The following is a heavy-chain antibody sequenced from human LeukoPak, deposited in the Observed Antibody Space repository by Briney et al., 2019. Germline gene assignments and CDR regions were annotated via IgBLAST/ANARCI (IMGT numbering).Heavy chain of an antibody. D-gene: IGHD3-16*02. CDR3: AIRYYDYVWGSYRYFDY. V-gene: IGHV1-18*01. J-gene: IGHJ4*02. CDR2: ISAYNGNT. Sequence: ASVKVSCKASGYTFTSYGISWVRQAPGQGLEGMGWISAYNGNTNYAQKLQGRVTMTTDTSTSTAYMELRSLRSDDTAVYYCAIRYYDYVWGSYRYFDYWGQGTLVTASS. CDR1: GYTFTSYG.